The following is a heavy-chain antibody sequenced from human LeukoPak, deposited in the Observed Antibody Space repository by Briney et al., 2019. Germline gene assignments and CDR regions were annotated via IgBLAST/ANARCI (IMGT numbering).Heavy chain of an antibody. J-gene: IGHJ3*02. V-gene: IGHV3-30*02. CDR3: AKDSDDFWSGYPLNAFDI. Sequence: GGSLRLSCAASGFTFSSYGMHWVRQAPGKGLEWVAFIRYDGSNKYYADSVKGRFTISRDNSKNTLYLQMNSLRAEDTAAYYCAKDSDDFWSGYPLNAFDIWGQGTMVTVSS. D-gene: IGHD3-3*01. CDR2: IRYDGSNK. CDR1: GFTFSSYG.